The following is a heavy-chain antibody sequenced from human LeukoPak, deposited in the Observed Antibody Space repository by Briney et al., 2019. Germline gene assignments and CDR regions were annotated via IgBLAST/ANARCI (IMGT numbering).Heavy chain of an antibody. CDR3: AKDGIYSGYEPPVGYFDY. Sequence: GGSLRLSCAASGFTFSSYAMHWVRQAPGQGLEWVAVISYDGSNKYYADSVKGRFTISRDNSKNTLYLQMNSLRAEDTAVYYCAKDGIYSGYEPPVGYFDYWGQGTLVTVSS. J-gene: IGHJ4*02. V-gene: IGHV3-30*04. CDR2: ISYDGSNK. CDR1: GFTFSSYA. D-gene: IGHD5-12*01.